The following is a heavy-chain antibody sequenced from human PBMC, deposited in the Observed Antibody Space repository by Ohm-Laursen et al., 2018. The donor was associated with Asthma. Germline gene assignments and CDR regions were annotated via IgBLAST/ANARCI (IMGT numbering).Heavy chain of an antibody. Sequence: SLRLSCAASKFTFSNHWMNWVRQAPGKGLEWVASISTASTFIYYADSVRGRFTPSRDNARNLVFLQMDSLRAEDTALYYCARIGPEWELPGRGYSLIHWGQGTQVTVSS. CDR1: KFTFSNHW. V-gene: IGHV3-21*01. J-gene: IGHJ1*01. CDR2: ISTASTFI. CDR3: ARIGPEWELPGRGYSLIH. D-gene: IGHD1-26*01.